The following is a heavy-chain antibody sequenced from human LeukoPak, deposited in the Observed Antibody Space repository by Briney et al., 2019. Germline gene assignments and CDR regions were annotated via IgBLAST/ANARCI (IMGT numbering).Heavy chain of an antibody. CDR3: AKGPYSSRWYYFDY. Sequence: GGSLRLSCAASGLTFNSHAMSWVRQAPGKGLEWVSTISGSGDSTNYADSVKGRFTISRDNSENTLFLQMNSLRAEDTAVYYCAKGPYSSRWYYFDYWGQGTLVSVYS. CDR1: GLTFNSHA. CDR2: ISGSGDST. J-gene: IGHJ4*02. V-gene: IGHV3-23*01. D-gene: IGHD6-13*01.